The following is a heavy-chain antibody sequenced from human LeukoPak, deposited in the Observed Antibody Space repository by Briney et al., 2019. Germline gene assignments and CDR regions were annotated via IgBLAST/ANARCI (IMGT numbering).Heavy chain of an antibody. CDR3: ARTRHYDSSGYYFDDAFDI. J-gene: IGHJ3*02. Sequence: QPGGSLRLSCAASGFTFSSYEMNWVRQAPGKGLEWVSYISSSGSTIYYADSVKGRFTISRDNAKNSLYLQMNSLRAEDTAVYYCARTRHYDSSGYYFDDAFDIWGQGTMVTVSS. CDR1: GFTFSSYE. D-gene: IGHD3-22*01. CDR2: ISSSGSTI. V-gene: IGHV3-48*03.